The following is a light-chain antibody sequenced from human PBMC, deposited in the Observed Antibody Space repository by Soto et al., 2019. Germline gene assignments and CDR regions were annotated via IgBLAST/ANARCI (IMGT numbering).Light chain of an antibody. CDR3: QQYNNWAQT. CDR1: QSVSSN. J-gene: IGKJ1*01. Sequence: EIVLTQSPGTLSLSPGEGTTVACRARQSVSSNLAWYQQKPGQAPRLLIYGASTRATGIPARFSGSGSGTEFTLTISSLQSEDFAVYYCQQYNNWAQTFGQGTKVDIK. V-gene: IGKV3-15*01. CDR2: GAS.